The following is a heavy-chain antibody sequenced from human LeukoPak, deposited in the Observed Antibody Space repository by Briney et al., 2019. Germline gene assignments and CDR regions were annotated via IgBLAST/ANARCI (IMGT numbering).Heavy chain of an antibody. CDR2: INHSGST. V-gene: IGHV4-34*01. CDR3: ARRSQSLDAFDI. CDR1: GGSFSGYY. Sequence: PSETLSLTCAVYGGSFSGYYWSWIRQPPGKGLEWIGEINHSGSTNYNPSLKSRVTISVDMSKNQFSLKLSSVTAADTAVYYCARRSQSLDAFDIWGQGTMVTVSS. J-gene: IGHJ3*02.